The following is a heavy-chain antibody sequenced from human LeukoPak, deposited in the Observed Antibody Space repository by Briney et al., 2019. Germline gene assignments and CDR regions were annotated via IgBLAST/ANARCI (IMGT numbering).Heavy chain of an antibody. CDR1: GFTFSTYT. Sequence: GGSLRLSCADSGFTFSTYTMNWVRQAPREGLEWVASISSSSSNIYYADSVRGRFTISRDNAKNSLYLQMNSLRAEDTAVYYCARSKLIAVADTSPESYFYGMDVWGQGTTVTVSS. CDR3: ARSKLIAVADTSPESYFYGMDV. J-gene: IGHJ6*02. V-gene: IGHV3-21*01. CDR2: ISSSSSNI. D-gene: IGHD6-19*01.